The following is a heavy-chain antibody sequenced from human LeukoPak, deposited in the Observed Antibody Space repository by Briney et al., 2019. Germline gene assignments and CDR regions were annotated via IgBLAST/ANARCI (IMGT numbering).Heavy chain of an antibody. D-gene: IGHD5-12*01. Sequence: SETLSLTCTVSGGSISTYYWTWIRQPPGKGLEGVGYIYCGSTNYNPSLKSRVTISVDTSKNQFSLKLSSVTAADTAVYYCARVYGSGYDFRGAFDIWGQGTMVTVSS. CDR3: ARVYGSGYDFRGAFDI. CDR2: IYCGST. CDR1: GGSISTYY. V-gene: IGHV4-59*01. J-gene: IGHJ3*02.